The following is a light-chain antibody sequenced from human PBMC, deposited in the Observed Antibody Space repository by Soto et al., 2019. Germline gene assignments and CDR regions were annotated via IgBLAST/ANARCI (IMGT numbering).Light chain of an antibody. CDR3: QQRSNWPLT. V-gene: IGKV3-11*01. J-gene: IGKJ4*01. CDR2: DAS. CDR1: QSVSSY. Sequence: EIVLTQSPATLSLSPGERATLSCRASQSVSSYLAWYQKKPGQAPRLLIYDASNRATGIPARCSGSGAWTDFTLTISSLEREDFAVYYCQQRSNWPLTFGGGTKVEIK.